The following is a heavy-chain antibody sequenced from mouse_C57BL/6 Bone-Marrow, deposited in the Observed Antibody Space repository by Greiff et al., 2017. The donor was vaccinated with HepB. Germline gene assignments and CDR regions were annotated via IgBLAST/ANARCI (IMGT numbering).Heavy chain of an antibody. CDR3: ARGGTTVPPAWFAY. D-gene: IGHD1-1*01. CDR2: IYPGDGDT. CDR1: GYAFSSSW. V-gene: IGHV1-82*01. J-gene: IGHJ3*01. Sequence: QVQLKESGPELVKPGASVKISCKASGYAFSSSWMNWVKQRPGQGLEWIGRIYPGDGDTNYNGKFKGKATLTADKSSSTAYMQLSSLTSEDSAVYFCARGGTTVPPAWFAYWGQGTLVTVSA.